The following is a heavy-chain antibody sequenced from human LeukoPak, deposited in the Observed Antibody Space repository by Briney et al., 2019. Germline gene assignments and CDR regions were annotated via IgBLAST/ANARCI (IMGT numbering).Heavy chain of an antibody. V-gene: IGHV3-21*01. Sequence: GGSLRLSCAASGFTFSSYSMNWVRQAPGKGLEWVSSISSSSSYIYYADSVKGRFTISRDNAKNSLYLQMNSLRAEDTAVYYCARDFTLTAAGPEYFQHWGQGILVTVSA. CDR1: GFTFSSYS. D-gene: IGHD6-13*01. CDR3: ARDFTLTAAGPEYFQH. CDR2: ISSSSSYI. J-gene: IGHJ1*01.